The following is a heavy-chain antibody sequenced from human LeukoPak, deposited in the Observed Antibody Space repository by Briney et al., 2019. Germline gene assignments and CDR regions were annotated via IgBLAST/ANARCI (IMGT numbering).Heavy chain of an antibody. Sequence: GGSLRLSCAASGFTDSSNYMSWVRQAPGKGLEWVSVIYSGGSTYYADSVKGRFTISRDNSKNTLYLQMNSRRAEDTAVYYCASEVGATVGAFDIWGQGTMVTVSS. D-gene: IGHD1-26*01. V-gene: IGHV3-53*01. CDR1: GFTDSSNY. J-gene: IGHJ3*02. CDR2: IYSGGST. CDR3: ASEVGATVGAFDI.